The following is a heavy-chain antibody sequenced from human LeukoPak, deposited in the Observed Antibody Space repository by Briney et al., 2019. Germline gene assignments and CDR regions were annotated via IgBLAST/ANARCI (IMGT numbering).Heavy chain of an antibody. D-gene: IGHD2-2*01. CDR3: ARGKNHWVVVPAAMGGWFDP. Sequence: SETLSPTCAVYGGSFSGYYWSWIRQPPGKGLEWIGEINHSGSTNYNPSLKSRVTISVDTSKNQFSLKLSSVTAADTAVYYCARGKNHWVVVPAAMGGWFDPWGQGTLVTVSS. V-gene: IGHV4-34*01. CDR2: INHSGST. CDR1: GGSFSGYY. J-gene: IGHJ5*02.